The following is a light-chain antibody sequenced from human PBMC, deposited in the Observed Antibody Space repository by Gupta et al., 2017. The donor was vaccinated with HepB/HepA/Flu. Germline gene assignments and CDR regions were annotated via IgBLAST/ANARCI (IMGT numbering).Light chain of an antibody. CDR2: LGS. V-gene: IGKV2-28*01. Sequence: DIVMTQSALSLSVTPGEPASISCRSSQSLVKSNGYTYLEWYLQKPGQSPQLLIHLGSNRAPGVPDRFSGSGSGADFTLKISRVEADDVGVYYCRQSLQSPRTFGQGTKLEIK. CDR3: RQSLQSPRT. J-gene: IGKJ2*02. CDR1: QSLVKSNGYTY.